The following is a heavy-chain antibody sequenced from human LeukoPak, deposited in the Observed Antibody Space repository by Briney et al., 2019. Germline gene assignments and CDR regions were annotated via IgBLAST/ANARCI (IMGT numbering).Heavy chain of an antibody. D-gene: IGHD6-19*01. J-gene: IGHJ4*02. CDR2: INHSGST. V-gene: IGHV4-34*01. CDR3: ARGRTKYSSGPLLH. Sequence: SETLSLTCAVYGGSFSGYYWSWIRQPPGKGLEWIGEINHSGSTNYNPSLKSRVTISVDTSKNQFSLKLSSVTAADTAVYYCARGRTKYSSGPLLHWGQGTLVTVSS. CDR1: GGSFSGYY.